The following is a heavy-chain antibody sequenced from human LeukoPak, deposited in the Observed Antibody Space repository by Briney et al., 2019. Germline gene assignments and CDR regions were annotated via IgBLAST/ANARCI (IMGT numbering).Heavy chain of an antibody. Sequence: ASVKVSCKASGYTFTGYYMHWVRQAPGQGLEWMGWINPNSGGTNYAQKFQGWVTMTRGTSISTAYMELSRLRSDDTAVYYCARVSCSGGSCYEFDYWGQGTLVTVSS. CDR2: INPNSGGT. CDR1: GYTFTGYY. V-gene: IGHV1-2*04. J-gene: IGHJ4*02. CDR3: ARVSCSGGSCYEFDY. D-gene: IGHD2-15*01.